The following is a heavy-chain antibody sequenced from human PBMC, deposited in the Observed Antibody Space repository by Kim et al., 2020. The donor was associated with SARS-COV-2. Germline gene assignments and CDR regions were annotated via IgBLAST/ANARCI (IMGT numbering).Heavy chain of an antibody. J-gene: IGHJ6*02. CDR2: IYYSGST. D-gene: IGHD3-22*01. Sequence: SETLSLTCTVSGGSISSYYWSWIRQPPGKGLEWIGYIYYSGSTNYNPSLKSRVTISVDTSKNQFSLKLSSVTAADTAVYYCARQADYYDSRWPMDVWGQGTTVTVSS. CDR1: GGSISSYY. CDR3: ARQADYYDSRWPMDV. V-gene: IGHV4-59*08.